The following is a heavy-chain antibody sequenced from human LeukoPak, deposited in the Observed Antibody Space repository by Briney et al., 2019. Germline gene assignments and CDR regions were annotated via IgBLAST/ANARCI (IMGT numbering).Heavy chain of an antibody. D-gene: IGHD4-17*01. CDR1: GFPFSSYS. CDR3: ARWTTDFDY. Sequence: GGSLRLSCAASGFPFSSYSMNWVRQTPGKGLEWVSHISSSGTTISYADSVKGRFTMSRDNAKNSLDLQMNSLRVEDTAVYYCARWTTDFDYWGQGTLVTVSS. CDR2: ISSSGTTI. J-gene: IGHJ4*02. V-gene: IGHV3-48*01.